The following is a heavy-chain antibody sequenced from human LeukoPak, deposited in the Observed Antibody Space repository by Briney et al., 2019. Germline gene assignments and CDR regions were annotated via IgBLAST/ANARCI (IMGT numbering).Heavy chain of an antibody. J-gene: IGHJ4*02. Sequence: GQSLTLSCPASGFTFSDCYMSWDRQAPGNGLEWVANIKQEGSETYYVDSVTGRFTIYRDNAKNSLYLQMNSQRAEDTAVYYCARLRRSDYYDSSGYSSFDYWGQGTLVTVSS. CDR2: IKQEGSET. CDR3: ARLRRSDYYDSSGYSSFDY. CDR1: GFTFSDCY. V-gene: IGHV3-7*01. D-gene: IGHD3-22*01.